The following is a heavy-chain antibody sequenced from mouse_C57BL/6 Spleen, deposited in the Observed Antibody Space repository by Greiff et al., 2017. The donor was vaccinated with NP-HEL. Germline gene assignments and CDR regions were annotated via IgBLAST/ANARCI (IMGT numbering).Heavy chain of an antibody. J-gene: IGHJ4*01. CDR1: GFTFSSYA. V-gene: IGHV5-4*01. CDR2: ISDGGSYT. Sequence: EVQLVESGGGLVKPGGSLKLSCAASGFTFSSYAMSWVRQTPEKRLEWVGTISDGGSYTYYPDNVKGRFTISRANAKNNLYLQMSHLKSEDTAMYYCARDRTYYAMDYWGQGTSVTVSS. CDR3: ARDRTYYAMDY.